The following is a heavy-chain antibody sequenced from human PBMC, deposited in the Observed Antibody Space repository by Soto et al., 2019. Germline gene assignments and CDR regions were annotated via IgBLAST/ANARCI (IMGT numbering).Heavy chain of an antibody. CDR3: AHSASVPCCYYFDS. CDR1: GFSLSSMGLA. CDR2: LYWNDDR. V-gene: IGHV2-5*01. J-gene: IGHJ4*02. Sequence: GPTLVNPTQTLTLTFTFSGFSLSSMGLAVGWIRQPPGKALEWLALLYWNDDRRYSPSLKSRLTITKDTSKNQVVLTMTNMDPADTATYYCAHSASVPCCYYFDSWGQGTLVTVSS. D-gene: IGHD1-26*01.